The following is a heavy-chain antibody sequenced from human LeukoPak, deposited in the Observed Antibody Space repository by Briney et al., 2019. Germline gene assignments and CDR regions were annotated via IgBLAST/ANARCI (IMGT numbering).Heavy chain of an antibody. V-gene: IGHV3-30*18. CDR1: GYTFSDYD. D-gene: IGHD3-10*01. Sequence: PGGSLRLPCEASGYTFSDYDMHWVRQAPGKGLEWVAVILYDGSYKSYVDSVRGRFTISRDNSKDRLYLQMNSLRAEDTAIYYCAKDRYPMVRGMMIAFDFWGQGTRVTVSS. CDR2: ILYDGSYK. CDR3: AKDRYPMVRGMMIAFDF. J-gene: IGHJ4*02.